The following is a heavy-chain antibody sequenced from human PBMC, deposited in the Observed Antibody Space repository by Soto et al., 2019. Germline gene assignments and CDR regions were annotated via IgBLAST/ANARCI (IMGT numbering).Heavy chain of an antibody. CDR3: AKGPWHLAHGHYFDY. CDR1: GFTFSSYA. J-gene: IGHJ4*02. V-gene: IGHV3-30*18. CDR2: ISYDGSTI. Sequence: QVQVVESGGGVVQPGRSLRLSCAASGFTFSSYAMHWVRQAPGKGLERVAGISYDGSTIYYVDSVKGRFTVSRDNSKNTLYLHMNSLRSEDTAVYSCAKGPWHLAHGHYFDYWGQGTLVTVSS. D-gene: IGHD5-12*01.